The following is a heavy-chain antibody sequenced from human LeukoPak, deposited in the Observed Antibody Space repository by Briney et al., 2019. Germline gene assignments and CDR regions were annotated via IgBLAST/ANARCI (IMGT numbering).Heavy chain of an antibody. Sequence: GGSLRLSCAASKFTFTTYYLTWVRQAPGRGLEWVANINQDGSEKNYVDSVKGRFTISRDNAKNSLYLQMNSLRAEDRAVYYCARDLSYWGQGTLVTVSS. CDR3: ARDLSY. V-gene: IGHV3-7*01. CDR1: KFTFTTYY. CDR2: INQDGSEK. J-gene: IGHJ4*02. D-gene: IGHD2/OR15-2a*01.